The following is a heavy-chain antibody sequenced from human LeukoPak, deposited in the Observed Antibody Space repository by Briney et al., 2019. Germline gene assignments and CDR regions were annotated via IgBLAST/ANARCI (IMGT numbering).Heavy chain of an antibody. CDR2: ISGSGGST. J-gene: IGHJ4*02. CDR1: GFTFSNYA. D-gene: IGHD6-19*01. Sequence: QTGGSLRLSCAASGFTFSNYAMSWVRQAPGKGLEWVSAISGSGGSTYYADSVKGRFTISRDNSKNTLYLQMNSLRAEDTAVYYCAKDRQWLAYYFDYWGQGTLVTVSS. CDR3: AKDRQWLAYYFDY. V-gene: IGHV3-23*01.